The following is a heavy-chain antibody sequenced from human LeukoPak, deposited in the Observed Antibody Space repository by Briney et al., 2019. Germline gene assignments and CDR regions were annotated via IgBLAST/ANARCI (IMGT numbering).Heavy chain of an antibody. D-gene: IGHD3-3*01. CDR2: IWYDGSNK. Sequence: PGGSLRLSCAASGYTFSSYGMHRVRQAPGKGLEWVAVIWYDGSNKYYADSVKGRFTISRDNSKNTLYLQMNSLRAEDTAVYYCARDHYDFWTLYYYYGMDVWGQGTTVTVSS. CDR1: GYTFSSYG. J-gene: IGHJ6*02. V-gene: IGHV3-33*01. CDR3: ARDHYDFWTLYYYYGMDV.